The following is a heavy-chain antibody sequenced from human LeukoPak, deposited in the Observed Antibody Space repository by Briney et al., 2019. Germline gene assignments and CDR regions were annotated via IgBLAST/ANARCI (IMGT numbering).Heavy chain of an antibody. CDR2: MYDSGSS. J-gene: IGHJ3*02. Sequence: SETLSLTCTVSGGSISDYYWSWIRQPAGKGLEWIGDMYDSGSSNYNPPVQSRVTISVDTSKNQFSLKLSSVTAADTAVYYCARGRYCSADICTGGDSFDIWGQGTMVSVSP. V-gene: IGHV4-59*12. D-gene: IGHD2-15*01. CDR3: ARGRYCSADICTGGDSFDI. CDR1: GGSISDYY.